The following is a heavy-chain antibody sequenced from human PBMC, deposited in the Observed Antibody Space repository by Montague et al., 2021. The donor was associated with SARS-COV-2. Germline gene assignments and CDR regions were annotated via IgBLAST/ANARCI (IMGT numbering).Heavy chain of an antibody. CDR2: IYWDDDK. D-gene: IGHD3-16*02. J-gene: IGHJ4*02. CDR3: ARRNPSFPGPYFDS. Sequence: PALVKPTQTLTLTCTFSGFSLSTSGVGVGWIRQPPGKALEWLALIYWDDDKRYSPSLKRRLTITKDTSKNQVVLTMTNMDPVDTATYYCARRNPSFPGPYFDSWGQGTLVTVSS. CDR1: GFSLSTSGVG. V-gene: IGHV2-5*02.